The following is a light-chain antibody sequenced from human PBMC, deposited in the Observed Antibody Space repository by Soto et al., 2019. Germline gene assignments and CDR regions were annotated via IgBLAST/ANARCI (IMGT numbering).Light chain of an antibody. CDR2: AAS. J-gene: IGKJ4*01. V-gene: IGKV1-39*01. CDR1: QSISSY. CDR3: QQTYRLPPT. Sequence: DIQMTQSKSSLSASVGYRVTITSLASQSISSYLNWYQQKPGKAPKLLIYAASSLQRGVPSRYSGSGSGTDFTLTIDSLQPEDFATYYCQQTYRLPPTFGEGSKVDI.